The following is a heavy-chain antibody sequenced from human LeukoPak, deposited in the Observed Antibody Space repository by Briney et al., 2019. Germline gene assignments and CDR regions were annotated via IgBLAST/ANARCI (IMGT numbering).Heavy chain of an antibody. CDR3: ARSVSPNYDFWSGYYTQWFDP. D-gene: IGHD3-3*01. CDR1: GGSISSSNW. Sequence: SGTLSLTCAVSGGSISSSNWWSWVRQPPGKGLEWIGEIYHSGSTSYNPSLKSRVTISVDKSKNQFSLDLSSVTAADTAVYYCARSVSPNYDFWSGYYTQWFDPWGRGTLVTVSS. CDR2: IYHSGST. J-gene: IGHJ5*02. V-gene: IGHV4-4*02.